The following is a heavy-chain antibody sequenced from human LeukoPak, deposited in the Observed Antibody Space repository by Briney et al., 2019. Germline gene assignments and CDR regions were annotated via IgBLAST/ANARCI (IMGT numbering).Heavy chain of an antibody. CDR2: ISYDGSNK. D-gene: IGHD2-15*01. Sequence: PGRSLRLSCAASGFTFSTYAMHWVRQAPGKGLEWVAVISYDGSNKYYADSVKGRFTISRDNSKNALYLQMNSLRAEDGAVYYCARDYCSGGSCYSIPGYWGQGTLVTVSS. CDR1: GFTFSTYA. CDR3: ARDYCSGGSCYSIPGY. J-gene: IGHJ4*02. V-gene: IGHV3-30-3*01.